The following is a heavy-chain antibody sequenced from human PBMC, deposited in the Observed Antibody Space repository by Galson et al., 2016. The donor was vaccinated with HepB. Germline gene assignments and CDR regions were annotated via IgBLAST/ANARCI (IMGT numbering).Heavy chain of an antibody. J-gene: IGHJ4*02. CDR3: ARRRGSGSHDY. CDR2: ISSGSSAI. D-gene: IGHD3-10*01. CDR1: GFTFSGYN. Sequence: SLRLCCAASGFTFSGYNRDWVRQAPGKGLEWVSYISSGSSAIYYADSVKGRFTISRDNAKNSLYLHMNSLRAEDTAVYYCARRRGSGSHDYWGQGTLVTVAS. V-gene: IGHV3-48*01.